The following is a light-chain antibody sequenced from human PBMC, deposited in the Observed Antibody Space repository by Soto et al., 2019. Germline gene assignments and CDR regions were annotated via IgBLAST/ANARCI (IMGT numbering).Light chain of an antibody. J-gene: IGKJ1*01. CDR3: QQYNSYPWT. CDR2: DAS. Sequence: DIQMTQSPSTLSASVGDRVTITCRASQSISNWLAWYQQRPGQAPKLLIYDASSLESGVPSTFSRSASGTEFPLTISRLQPDDFATYYCQQYNSYPWTFGQGTKVEIK. CDR1: QSISNW. V-gene: IGKV1-5*01.